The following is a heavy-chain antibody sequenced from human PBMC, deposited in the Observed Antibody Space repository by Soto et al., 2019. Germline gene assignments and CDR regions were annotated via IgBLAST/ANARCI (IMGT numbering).Heavy chain of an antibody. Sequence: VQLLQSGGGLVQPGGSLRLSCEASGFIFATTAMGWVRQAPGKGLEWVSTISGSGVRTYYADSVKGRFTISRGNSKNTLFLQMNSLRADDTAVYFCAAVMGSDYDYVWGSLSFHHWGQGALVTVST. D-gene: IGHD3-16*01. CDR2: ISGSGVRT. CDR3: AAVMGSDYDYVWGSLSFHH. J-gene: IGHJ4*02. CDR1: GFIFATTA. V-gene: IGHV3-23*01.